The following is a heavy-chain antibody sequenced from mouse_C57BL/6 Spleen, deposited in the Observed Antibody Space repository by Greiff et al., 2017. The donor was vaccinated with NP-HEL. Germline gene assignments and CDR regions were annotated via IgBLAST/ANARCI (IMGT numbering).Heavy chain of an antibody. CDR1: GFTFSNYW. J-gene: IGHJ3*01. Sequence: EVKLEESGGGLVQPGGSMKLSCVASGFTFSNYWMNWVRQSPEKGLEWVAQIRLKSDNYATHYAESVKGRFTISRDDSKSSVYLQMNNLRAEDTGIYYCTRDYDGAYWGQGTLVTVSA. CDR3: TRDYDGAY. V-gene: IGHV6-3*01. D-gene: IGHD2-4*01. CDR2: IRLKSDNYAT.